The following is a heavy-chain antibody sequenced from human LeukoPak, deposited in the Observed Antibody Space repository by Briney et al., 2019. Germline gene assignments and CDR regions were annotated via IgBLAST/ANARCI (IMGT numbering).Heavy chain of an antibody. CDR1: GFTFSSYA. CDR3: ARLVDTAMVTLGRFDI. Sequence: HPGGSLRLSCAASGFTFSSYAMSWVRQAPGKGLEWASAISGSGGSTYYADSVKGRFTISRDNSKNTLYLQMNSLRAEDTAVYYCARLVDTAMVTLGRFDIWGQGTMVTVSS. V-gene: IGHV3-23*01. CDR2: ISGSGGST. J-gene: IGHJ3*02. D-gene: IGHD5-18*01.